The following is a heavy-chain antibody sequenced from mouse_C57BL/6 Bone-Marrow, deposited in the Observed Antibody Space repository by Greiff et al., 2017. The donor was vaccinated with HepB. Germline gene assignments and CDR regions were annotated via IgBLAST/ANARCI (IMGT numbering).Heavy chain of an antibody. CDR2: IDPENGDT. J-gene: IGHJ1*03. V-gene: IGHV14-4*01. D-gene: IGHD1-1*01. Sequence: EVNVVESGAELVRPGASVKLSCTASGFNIKDDYMHWVKQRPEQGLEWIGWIDPENGDTEYASKFQGKATITADTSSNTAYLQLSSLTSEDTAVYYCTTGYGSSPWYFDVWGTGTTVTVSS. CDR1: GFNIKDDY. CDR3: TTGYGSSPWYFDV.